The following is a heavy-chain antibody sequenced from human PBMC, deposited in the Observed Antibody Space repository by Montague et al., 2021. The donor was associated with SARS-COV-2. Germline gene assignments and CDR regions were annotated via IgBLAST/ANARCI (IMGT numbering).Heavy chain of an antibody. CDR3: AKDVSLSVAALDS. J-gene: IGHJ4*02. CDR1: GGSIKTYIW. Sequence: SETLSLTCAVSGGSIKTYIWWSWVRQAPGKGLEWLGEILHGGTANYNPSLKSRVTISVDKSRNEFSLKLSSLTAADTAVYFCAKDVSLSVAALDSWDQGTLVTVSS. CDR2: ILHGGTA. D-gene: IGHD6-19*01. V-gene: IGHV4-4*02.